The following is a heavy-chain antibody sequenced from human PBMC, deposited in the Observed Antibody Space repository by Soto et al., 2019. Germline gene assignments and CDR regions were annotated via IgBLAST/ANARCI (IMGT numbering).Heavy chain of an antibody. D-gene: IGHD6-13*01. CDR3: TAAAGIGY. V-gene: IGHV3-23*01. J-gene: IGHJ4*02. CDR2: ISGSGGST. CDR1: RFTVSSYA. Sequence: AGCLRLACAASRFTVSSYAMSWVRQDPGKGLEWVSAISGSGGSTYYADSVKGRFTISRDNSKNTLYLQMNSLRAEDTAVYYCTAAAGIGYWGQGTLVTVSS.